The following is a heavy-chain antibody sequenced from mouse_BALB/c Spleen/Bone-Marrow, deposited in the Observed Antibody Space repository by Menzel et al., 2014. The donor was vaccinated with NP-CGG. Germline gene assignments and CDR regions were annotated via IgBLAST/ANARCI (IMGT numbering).Heavy chain of an antibody. Sequence: QVQLKESGAELVKPGASVKLSCKASGYTFTSYWMPWVKLRPGQGFEWIGEINPSNDGANYNEKFKRKATLTVDKSSSTAYMQLSSLTSEDSAVYYCTLSRDFDNWGQGTTLTVSS. J-gene: IGHJ2*01. CDR3: TLSRDFDN. V-gene: IGHV1S16*01. CDR2: INPSNDGA. CDR1: GYTFTSYW.